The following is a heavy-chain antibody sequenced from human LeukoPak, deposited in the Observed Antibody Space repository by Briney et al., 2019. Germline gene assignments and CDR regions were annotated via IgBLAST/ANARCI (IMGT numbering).Heavy chain of an antibody. CDR2: ISSSSSYI. CDR1: GFTFSSYS. D-gene: IGHD4-23*01. J-gene: IGHJ4*02. Sequence: KPGGSLRLSCAASGFTFSSYSMNWVRQAPGKGLEWVSSISSSSSYIYYADSVKGRFTISRDNAESSLYLQMNSLRAEDTGVYYCVRAGDYGGRPFDYWGQGTLVTVSS. CDR3: VRAGDYGGRPFDY. V-gene: IGHV3-21*06.